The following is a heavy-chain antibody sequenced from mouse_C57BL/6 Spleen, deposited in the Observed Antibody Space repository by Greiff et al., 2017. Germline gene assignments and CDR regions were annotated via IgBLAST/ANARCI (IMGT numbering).Heavy chain of an antibody. V-gene: IGHV8-12*01. J-gene: IGHJ4*01. Sequence: QVTLKECGPGILQSSQTLSLTCSFSGFSLSTSGMGVSWIRQPSGKGLEWLAHIYWDDDKRYNPSLKSRLTISKETSRNQVFLKITSVDTADTATYYCARRAGYSNYGAMDYWGQGTSVTVSS. CDR2: IYWDDDK. CDR1: GFSLSTSGMG. CDR3: ARRAGYSNYGAMDY. D-gene: IGHD2-5*01.